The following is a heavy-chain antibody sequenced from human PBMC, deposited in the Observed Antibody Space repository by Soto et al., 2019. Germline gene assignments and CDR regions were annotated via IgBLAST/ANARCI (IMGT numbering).Heavy chain of an antibody. J-gene: IGHJ4*02. Sequence: VGSLRLSCAASGFTFSSYGMHWVRQAPGKGLEWVAVIWYDGSNKYYADSVKGRFTISRDNSKNTLYLQMNSLRAEDTAVYYCAGEPYYYDSSGYYYPRNWGQGTLVTVSS. CDR2: IWYDGSNK. CDR3: AGEPYYYDSSGYYYPRN. CDR1: GFTFSSYG. V-gene: IGHV3-33*01. D-gene: IGHD3-22*01.